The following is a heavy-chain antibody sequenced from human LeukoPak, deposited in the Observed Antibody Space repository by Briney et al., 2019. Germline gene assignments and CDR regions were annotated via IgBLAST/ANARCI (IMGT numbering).Heavy chain of an antibody. D-gene: IGHD6-6*01. CDR2: ISYDGSNK. J-gene: IGHJ4*02. V-gene: IGHV3-30-3*01. CDR1: GFTFSSYA. Sequence: TGGSLRLSCAASGFTFSSYAMHWVRQAPGKGLEWVAVISYDGSNKYYADSVKGRFTISRDNSKNTLYLQMNSLRAEDTAVYYCARAHGYSSSSDYWGQGTLVTVSS. CDR3: ARAHGYSSSSDY.